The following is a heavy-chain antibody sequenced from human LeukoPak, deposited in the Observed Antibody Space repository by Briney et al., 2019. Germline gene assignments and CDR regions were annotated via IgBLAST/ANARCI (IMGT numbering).Heavy chain of an antibody. CDR2: IKQDGSEK. CDR3: ATEDSSGYYYYFDY. J-gene: IGHJ4*02. Sequence: GGSLRLSCAASGFTFSSYWMSWVRQAPGKGLEWVANIKQDGSEKYYVDSVKGRFTISRDNAKNSLYLQMNSLRAEDTAVYYCATEDSSGYYYYFDYWGQGTLVTVSS. V-gene: IGHV3-7*04. D-gene: IGHD3-22*01. CDR1: GFTFSSYW.